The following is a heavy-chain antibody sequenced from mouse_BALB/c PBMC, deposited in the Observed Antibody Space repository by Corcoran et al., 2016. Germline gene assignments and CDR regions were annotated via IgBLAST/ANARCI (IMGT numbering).Heavy chain of an antibody. CDR3: AKTARATYYFDY. CDR1: VYHFTSYS. J-gene: IGHJ2*01. V-gene: IGHV1-66*01. CDR2: IFPGSGNT. D-gene: IGHD3-2*01. Sequence: QVQLQQSGPELVKPVASVKLSCKASVYHFTSYSIHWVNQRPGQGLEWIGWIFPGSGNTKYNEKFKGKATLTADTSSSTAYMQISSLTSEDSAVYFCAKTARATYYFDYWGQGTTLTVSS.